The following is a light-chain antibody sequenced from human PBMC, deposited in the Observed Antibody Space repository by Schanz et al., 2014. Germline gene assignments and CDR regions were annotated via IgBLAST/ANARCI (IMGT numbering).Light chain of an antibody. CDR3: QQYASSVSYT. CDR2: GAS. CDR1: QSVSTN. V-gene: IGKV3-20*01. Sequence: EIVLTQSPATLSLSPGERATLSCRASQSVSTNLAWYQQKPGQAPSLLIYGASTRATGIPARFSGSGSGTDFTLTISRLEPEDFAVYYCQQYASSVSYTFGQGTKLEIK. J-gene: IGKJ2*01.